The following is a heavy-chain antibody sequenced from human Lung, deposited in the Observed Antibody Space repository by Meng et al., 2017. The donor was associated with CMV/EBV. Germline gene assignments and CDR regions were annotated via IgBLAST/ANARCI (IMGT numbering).Heavy chain of an antibody. CDR1: GYTFTTYG. D-gene: IGHD1-20*01. Sequence: ASXXVSXNSSGYTFTTYGISWVRQAPGQGLEWMGWIGVYDGKTNYAQRLQGRVTMTTDISTTTAYMDLRSLRSDDTAVYYCARDRGISGTTFRGDYWGQGTXVNGAS. V-gene: IGHV1-18*01. CDR3: ARDRGISGTTFRGDY. J-gene: IGHJ4*02. CDR2: IGVYDGKT.